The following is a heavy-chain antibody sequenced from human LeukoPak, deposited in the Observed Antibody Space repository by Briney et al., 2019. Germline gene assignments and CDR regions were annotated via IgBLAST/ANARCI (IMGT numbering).Heavy chain of an antibody. CDR3: ARLGARQILEY. J-gene: IGHJ4*02. V-gene: IGHV3-7*01. CDR1: EFTFSSYW. Sequence: PGGSLRLSCAASEFTFSSYWMSWVRQAPEKGLEWVANIKQDGGEKYYLDSVKGRFTVSRGNAKNSLYLQMNSLRAEDTAVYYCARLGARQILEYWGQGTLVTVSS. D-gene: IGHD4-17*01. CDR2: IKQDGGEK.